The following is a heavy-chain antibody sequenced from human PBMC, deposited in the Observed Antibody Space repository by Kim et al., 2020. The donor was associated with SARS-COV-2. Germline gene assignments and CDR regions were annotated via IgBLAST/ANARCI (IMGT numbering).Heavy chain of an antibody. V-gene: IGHV1-46*01. CDR1: GYTFTSYY. D-gene: IGHD3-3*01. Sequence: ASVKVSCKASGYTFTSYYMHWVRQAPGQGLEWMGIINPSGGSTSYAQKFQGRVTMTRDTSTSTVYLGLSRLRSEDTAVYYCAGDSDTIFGVVIIPVFNRYVMDVWGQETTVTVPT. CDR2: INPSGGST. CDR3: AGDSDTIFGVVIIPVFNRYVMDV. J-gene: IGHJ6*01.